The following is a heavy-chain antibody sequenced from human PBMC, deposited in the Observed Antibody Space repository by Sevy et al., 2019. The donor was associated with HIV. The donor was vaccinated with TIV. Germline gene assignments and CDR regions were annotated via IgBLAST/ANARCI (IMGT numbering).Heavy chain of an antibody. CDR3: ARVQVSSSSWPSVGFGNFDPYNWFDP. J-gene: IGHJ5*02. D-gene: IGHD6-6*01. Sequence: ASVKVSCKASGYTFTGYYMHWVRQAPGQGLEWMGWINPNSGGTNYAQKFQGRVTMTRDTSISTAYMELSRLRSDDTAVYYCARVQVSSSSWPSVGFGNFDPYNWFDPWGQGTLVTVSS. V-gene: IGHV1-2*02. CDR1: GYTFTGYY. CDR2: INPNSGGT.